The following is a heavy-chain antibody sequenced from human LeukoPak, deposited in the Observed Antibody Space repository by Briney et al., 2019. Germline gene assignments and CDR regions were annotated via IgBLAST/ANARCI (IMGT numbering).Heavy chain of an antibody. Sequence: ASVKVSCKVSGYTLTELSMHWVRQAPGKGLEWMGGFDPEDGETIYAQKFQGRVTMTEDTSTDTAYMELSTLRSDDAAVYYCARDKRSTAGNWFDPWGQGTLVTVSS. J-gene: IGHJ5*02. CDR2: FDPEDGET. D-gene: IGHD1-14*01. V-gene: IGHV1-24*01. CDR3: ARDKRSTAGNWFDP. CDR1: GYTLTELS.